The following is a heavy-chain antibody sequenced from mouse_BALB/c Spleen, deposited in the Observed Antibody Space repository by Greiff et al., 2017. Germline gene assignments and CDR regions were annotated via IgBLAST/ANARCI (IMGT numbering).Heavy chain of an antibody. CDR3: AIRSPFDY. J-gene: IGHJ2*01. CDR2: ISYSGST. D-gene: IGHD1-1*01. Sequence: EVKLMESGPGLVKPSQSLSLTCTVTGYSITSDYAWNWIRQFPGNKLEWMGYISYSGSTSYNPSLKSRISITRDTSKNQFFLQLNSVTTEDTATYYCAIRSPFDYWGQGTTLTVSS. CDR1: GYSITSDYA. V-gene: IGHV3-2*02.